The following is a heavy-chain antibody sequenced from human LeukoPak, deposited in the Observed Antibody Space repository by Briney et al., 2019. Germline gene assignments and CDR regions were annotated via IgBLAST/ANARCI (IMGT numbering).Heavy chain of an antibody. V-gene: IGHV1-69*13. D-gene: IGHD4-17*01. CDR1: GGTFSSYA. CDR2: IIPIFGTA. CDR3: ARERRLPTVTTPYYFDY. J-gene: IGHJ4*02. Sequence: ASVKVSCKASGGTFSSYAISWVRQAPGQGLEWMGGIIPIFGTANYAQKFQGRVTITADESTSTAYMELSSLRSEDTAVYYCARERRLPTVTTPYYFDYWGQGTPVTVSS.